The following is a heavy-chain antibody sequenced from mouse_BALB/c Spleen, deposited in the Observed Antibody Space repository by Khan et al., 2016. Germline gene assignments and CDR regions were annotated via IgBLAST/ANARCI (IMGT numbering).Heavy chain of an antibody. D-gene: IGHD2-2*01. CDR2: INPSTGYT. J-gene: IGHJ2*01. V-gene: IGHV1-7*01. Sequence: QMQLEESGAELAKPGASVKMSCKASGYTFTSYWMHWVKQRPGKGLEWIGYINPSTGYTEYNQKFKDKATLTADKSSSTAYMQLSSLTSEDSAAYDCARVHGYDDCGGQGTTHTVSS. CDR1: GYTFTSYW. CDR3: ARVHGYDDC.